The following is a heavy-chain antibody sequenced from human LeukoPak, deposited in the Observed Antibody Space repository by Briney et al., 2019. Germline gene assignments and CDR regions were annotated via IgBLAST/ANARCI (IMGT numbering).Heavy chain of an antibody. V-gene: IGHV3-74*01. CDR3: ARDLGQYYDTSDNWFDP. CDR2: INSDGINT. Sequence: GGSLRLSCAASGFTFSNYWMHWVRQAPGKGLVWVSRINSDGINTSYADSVKGRLTISRDNAKNTLNLQMNSLRAEDTAVYYCARDLGQYYDTSDNWFDPWGQGTLVTVSS. J-gene: IGHJ5*02. D-gene: IGHD3-22*01. CDR1: GFTFSNYW.